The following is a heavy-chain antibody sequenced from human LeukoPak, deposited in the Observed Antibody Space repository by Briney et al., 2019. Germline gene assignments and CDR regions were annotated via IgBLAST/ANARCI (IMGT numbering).Heavy chain of an antibody. D-gene: IGHD4-17*01. V-gene: IGHV4-59*11. J-gene: IGHJ4*02. CDR3: ARGHTTVTTLDFDY. CDR1: GGSISSHY. CDR2: IYYSGST. Sequence: SETLSLTCTVSGGSISSHYWSWIRQPPGKGLEWIGYIYYSGSTNYNPSLKSRVTISVDTSKNQFSLKLGSVTAADTAVYYCARGHTTVTTLDFDYWGQGTLVTVSS.